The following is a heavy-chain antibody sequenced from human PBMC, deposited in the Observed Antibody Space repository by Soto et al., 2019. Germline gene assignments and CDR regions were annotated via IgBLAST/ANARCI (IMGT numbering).Heavy chain of an antibody. V-gene: IGHV3-30*02. J-gene: IGHJ6*02. CDR1: GFIFSNYG. CDR3: AADLSSSSEAKGRGYYYYGMDV. CDR2: MRNDASNV. Sequence: GGSLRLSCAASGFIFSNYGMHWVRQAPGKGLEWVEVMRNDASNVHYGDSVEGRFTISRDNSKNTVSLQMNTLRSEDTAVYYCAADLSSSSEAKGRGYYYYGMDVWGQGTTVTVSS. D-gene: IGHD6-6*01.